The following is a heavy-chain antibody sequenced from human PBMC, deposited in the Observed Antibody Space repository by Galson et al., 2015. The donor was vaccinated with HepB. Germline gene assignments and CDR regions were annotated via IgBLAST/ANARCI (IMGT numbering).Heavy chain of an antibody. CDR2: IKSKTDGGTT. J-gene: IGHJ6*03. CDR3: TTDHYGCSSTSCYVVIAYYYYMDV. V-gene: IGHV3-15*07. CDR1: GFTFSNAW. D-gene: IGHD2-2*01. Sequence: SLRLSCAASGFTFSNAWMNWVRQAPGKGLEWVGRIKSKTDGGTTDYAAPVKGRFTISRDDSKNTLCLQMNSLKTEDTAVYYCTTDHYGCSSTSCYVVIAYYYYMDVWGKGTTVTVSS.